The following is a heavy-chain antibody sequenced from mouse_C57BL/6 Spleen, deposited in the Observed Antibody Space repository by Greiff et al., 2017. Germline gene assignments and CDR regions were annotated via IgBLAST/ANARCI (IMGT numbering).Heavy chain of an antibody. CDR3: ARHDRDYFDY. D-gene: IGHD2-14*01. J-gene: IGHJ2*01. Sequence: EVKLVESGGDLVKPGGSLKLSCAASGFTFSSYGMSWVRQTPDKRLEWVATISSGGSYTYYPDSVKGRFTISRDNAKNTLYLQMSSLKSEDTAMYYCARHDRDYFDYWGQGTTLTVSS. CDR1: GFTFSSYG. CDR2: ISSGGSYT. V-gene: IGHV5-6*01.